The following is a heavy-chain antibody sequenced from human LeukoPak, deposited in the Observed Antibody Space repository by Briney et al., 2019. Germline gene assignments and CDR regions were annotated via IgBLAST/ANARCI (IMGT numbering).Heavy chain of an antibody. D-gene: IGHD6-13*01. CDR2: FYYSGST. CDR3: ARDRAAIGHFDD. V-gene: IGHV4-39*07. Sequence: XGLDWIGSFYYSGSTYYNPSLQSRVTISADTSKNQFSLKVNSVTAADTALYYCARDRAAIGHFDDWGQGTLVTVSS. J-gene: IGHJ4*02.